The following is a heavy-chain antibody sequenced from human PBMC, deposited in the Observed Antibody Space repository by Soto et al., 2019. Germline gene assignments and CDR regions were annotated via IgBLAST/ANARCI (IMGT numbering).Heavy chain of an antibody. V-gene: IGHV4-34*01. Sequence: PSETLFLTCAVYGGSLSGYYWSWIRQPPGKALEWIGGFNHSGDTNYNPSLKSRVTISADTSKNQVFLNLSSMTAADTAMYYCARHHVRGRTIAGAAEFWGQGTLVTVSS. J-gene: IGHJ4*02. D-gene: IGHD1-26*01. CDR3: ARHHVRGRTIAGAAEF. CDR2: FNHSGDT. CDR1: GGSLSGYY.